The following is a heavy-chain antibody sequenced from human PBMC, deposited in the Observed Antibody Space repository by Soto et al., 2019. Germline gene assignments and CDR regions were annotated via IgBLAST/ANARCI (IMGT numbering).Heavy chain of an antibody. CDR1: GDSISSDNYF. Sequence: QVQLQESGPGLVKPSQTLSLICTVSGDSISSDNYFWSWIRQPPGQGLEWVGYISNRGTPYYNPSLKSRVTISLDTSRNRFSLDMYTVTPTDTAVYYCAREVNVVALSDAFDIWGQGTMVTVSS. CDR2: ISNRGTP. D-gene: IGHD2-8*01. CDR3: AREVNVVALSDAFDI. J-gene: IGHJ3*02. V-gene: IGHV4-30-4*01.